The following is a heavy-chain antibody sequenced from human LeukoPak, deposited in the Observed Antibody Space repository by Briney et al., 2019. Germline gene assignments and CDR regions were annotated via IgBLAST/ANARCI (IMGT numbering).Heavy chain of an antibody. CDR2: IYSGGST. Sequence: GGSLRLSCAASGFTVSSNYMSWVRQAPGKGLEWVSVIYSGGSTYYADSVKGRFTISGDNSKNTLYLQMNSLRAEDTAVYYCARGWIQLWWYFDYWGQGTLVTVSS. D-gene: IGHD5-18*01. J-gene: IGHJ4*02. CDR1: GFTVSSNY. V-gene: IGHV3-53*01. CDR3: ARGWIQLWWYFDY.